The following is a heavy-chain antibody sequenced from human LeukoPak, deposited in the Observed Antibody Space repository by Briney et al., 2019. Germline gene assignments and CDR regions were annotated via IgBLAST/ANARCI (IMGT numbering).Heavy chain of an antibody. Sequence: PGGSLRLSCAASGFTFSSYEMNWVRQAPGKGLEWVSAISGSGGSTYYADSVKGRFTISRDNSKNTLYLQMNSLRAEDTAVYYCAKDRYRNSGYSPRAFDIWGQGTMVTVSS. D-gene: IGHD5-18*01. CDR2: ISGSGGST. CDR3: AKDRYRNSGYSPRAFDI. J-gene: IGHJ3*02. CDR1: GFTFSSYE. V-gene: IGHV3-23*01.